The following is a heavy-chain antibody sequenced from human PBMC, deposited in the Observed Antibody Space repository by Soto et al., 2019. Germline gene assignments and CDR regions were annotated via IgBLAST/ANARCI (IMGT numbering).Heavy chain of an antibody. J-gene: IGHJ4*02. Sequence: GRSLRLSCAASGFTFSSYAMSWVRQAPGKGLEWVSAISGSGGSTYYADSVKGRFTISRDNSKNTLYLQMNSLRAEDTAVYYCAKESLYSRSFFGQDNFDYWGQGNLVTVSS. D-gene: IGHD6-6*01. CDR3: AKESLYSRSFFGQDNFDY. CDR2: ISGSGGST. CDR1: GFTFSSYA. V-gene: IGHV3-23*01.